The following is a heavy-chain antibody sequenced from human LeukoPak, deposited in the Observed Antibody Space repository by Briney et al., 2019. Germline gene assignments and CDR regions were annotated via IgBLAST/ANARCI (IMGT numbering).Heavy chain of an antibody. CDR1: GYSFTSYW. Sequence: GESLKISCKGSGYSFTSYWIGWVRQMPGKGLEWMGIIHPGDSDTRYSPSFQGQVTISADKSISTAYLQWSSLKASDTAMYYCARPPSTYGSGSPDAFDIWGQGTMVTVSS. J-gene: IGHJ3*02. D-gene: IGHD3-10*01. V-gene: IGHV5-51*01. CDR2: IHPGDSDT. CDR3: ARPPSTYGSGSPDAFDI.